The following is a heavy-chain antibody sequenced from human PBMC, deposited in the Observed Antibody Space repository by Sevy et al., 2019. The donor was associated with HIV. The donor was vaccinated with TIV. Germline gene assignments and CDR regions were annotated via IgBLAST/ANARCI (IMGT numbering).Heavy chain of an antibody. V-gene: IGHV4-4*07. CDR1: GGSISSYY. J-gene: IGHJ2*01. CDR2: IYTSGST. CDR3: ARTRRDGYNSPWYFDL. Sequence: SETLSLTCTVSGGSISSYYWSWIRQPAGKGLEWIGRIYTSGSTNYNPSLKSRVTMSVETSKNQFSLKLSSVTAADTAVYYCARTRRDGYNSPWYFDLWGRGTLVTVSS. D-gene: IGHD5-12*01.